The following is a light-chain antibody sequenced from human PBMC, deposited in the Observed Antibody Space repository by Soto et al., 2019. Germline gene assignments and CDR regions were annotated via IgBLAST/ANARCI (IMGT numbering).Light chain of an antibody. CDR1: QGISNY. Sequence: DIPMTQSPSSLSASVGDRVTITCRASQGISNYLAWYQQQPGKVPKLLIYVASTWQSGVPSRFSGSGSGTDFTLTISSLQPEDVATYYCQKYNSAPWTFGQGTKVEIK. CDR3: QKYNSAPWT. CDR2: VAS. J-gene: IGKJ1*01. V-gene: IGKV1-27*01.